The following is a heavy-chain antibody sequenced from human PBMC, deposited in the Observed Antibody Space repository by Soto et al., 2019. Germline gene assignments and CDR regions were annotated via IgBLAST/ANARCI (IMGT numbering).Heavy chain of an antibody. D-gene: IGHD3-22*01. V-gene: IGHV4-59*01. CDR1: GGSISSYY. CDR3: ARVGPRNYYDSSGYYYYFDY. Sequence: TSETLSLTCTVSGGSISSYYWSWIRQPPGKGLEWIGYIYYSGSTNYNPSLKSRVTISVDTSKNQFSLKLSSVTAADTAVYYCARVGPRNYYDSSGYYYYFDYWGQGTLVTVSS. CDR2: IYYSGST. J-gene: IGHJ4*02.